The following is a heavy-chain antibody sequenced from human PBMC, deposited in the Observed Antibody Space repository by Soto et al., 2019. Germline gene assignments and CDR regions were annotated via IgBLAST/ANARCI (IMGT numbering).Heavy chain of an antibody. CDR1: GYVFTGYY. V-gene: IGHV1-2*04. CDR2: INPKSGGA. Sequence: QVHLVQSGAEVKKPGASVKVSCKASGYVFTGYYIHWVRQAPGQGLEWMGWINPKSGGANIAQKFQVWVTLTRDTSISTPYMEVNRRTSNDTAVYYCVRDFYDGSASYGFEFWGQGTPVTVAS. CDR3: VRDFYDGSASYGFEF. J-gene: IGHJ3*01. D-gene: IGHD3-22*01.